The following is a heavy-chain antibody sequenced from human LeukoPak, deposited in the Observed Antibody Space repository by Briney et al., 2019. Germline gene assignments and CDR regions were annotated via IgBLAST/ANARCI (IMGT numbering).Heavy chain of an antibody. CDR2: INHSGST. D-gene: IGHD3-3*01. CDR3: ASYYDFWSAYFDY. CDR1: GGSFSGYY. V-gene: IGHV4-34*01. Sequence: SETLSLTCAVYGGSFSGYYWSWIRQPPGKGLEWIGEINHSGSTNYNPSLKSRVTISVDTSKNQFSLKLSSVTAADTAVYYCASYYDFWSAYFDYWGQGTLVTVSS. J-gene: IGHJ4*02.